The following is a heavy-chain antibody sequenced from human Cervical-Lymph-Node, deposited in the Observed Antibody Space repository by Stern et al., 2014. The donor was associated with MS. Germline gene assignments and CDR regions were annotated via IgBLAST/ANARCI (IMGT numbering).Heavy chain of an antibody. CDR3: ARSNTAMDKDLDY. J-gene: IGHJ4*02. D-gene: IGHD5-18*01. CDR2: ISSSSSYI. Sequence: EVHLVESGGGLVKPGGSLRLSCAASGFTFSSYSMNWVRQAPGKGLEWVSSISSSSSYIYYADSVKGRFPISRDNAKNSLYLQMNSLRAEDTAVYYCARSNTAMDKDLDYWGQGTLVTVSS. CDR1: GFTFSSYS. V-gene: IGHV3-21*01.